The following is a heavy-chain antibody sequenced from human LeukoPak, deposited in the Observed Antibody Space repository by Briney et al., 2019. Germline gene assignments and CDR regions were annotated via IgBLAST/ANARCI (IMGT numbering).Heavy chain of an antibody. CDR1: GGSISSGGFY. CDR3: ARGLAGAGDYYFDY. CDR2: IYTLGST. Sequence: SETLSLTCTVSGGSISSGGFYWSWIRQPAGKGLEWIGRIYTLGSTNYNPSLKSRVTISVDTSKNQFSLKLKSVTAADTAVYYCARGLAGAGDYYFDYWGQGTLVTVSS. D-gene: IGHD6-19*01. V-gene: IGHV4-61*02. J-gene: IGHJ4*02.